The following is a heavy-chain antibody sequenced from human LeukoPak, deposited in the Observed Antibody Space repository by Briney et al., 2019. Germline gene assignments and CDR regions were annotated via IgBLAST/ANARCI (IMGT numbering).Heavy chain of an antibody. V-gene: IGHV3-7*01. CDR2: IKQDESET. CDR1: GFTFSSYW. D-gene: IGHD5-12*01. Sequence: GGSLRLSCAASGFTFSSYWMSWVRQAPGKGGEGVANIKQDESETYYLDSVTGRFTISRDNAKNSLYLQMNSLRADDTAVYYCARVRGPANSGDFDYWGQGTLVTVSS. CDR3: ARVRGPANSGDFDY. J-gene: IGHJ4*02.